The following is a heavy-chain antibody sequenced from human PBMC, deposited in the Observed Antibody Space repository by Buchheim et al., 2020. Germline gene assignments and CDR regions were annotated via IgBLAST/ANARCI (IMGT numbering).Heavy chain of an antibody. CDR1: GGSISSSNW. V-gene: IGHV4-4*02. CDR2: IYHSGST. D-gene: IGHD5-24*01. Sequence: QVQLQESGPGLVKPSGTLSLTCAVSGGSISSSNWWSWVRQPPGKGLEWIGEIYHSGSTNSNPSLKSRATISADKSNNQFLPKLSSVTAADTAVYYCARDRDGYNSFFDYWGQGTL. J-gene: IGHJ4*02. CDR3: ARDRDGYNSFFDY.